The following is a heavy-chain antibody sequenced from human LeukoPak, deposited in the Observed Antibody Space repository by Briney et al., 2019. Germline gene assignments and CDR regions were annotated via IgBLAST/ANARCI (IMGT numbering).Heavy chain of an antibody. Sequence: GGSLRLSCAASGFTFSSYWMNWVRQAPGKGLEWVANINQDGSGKYYLDSVKGRFTISRDNAENSVYLQMNSLRAEDTAVYYCVRHVLRDGYWGQGTLVTVSS. CDR3: VRHVLRDGY. V-gene: IGHV3-7*01. CDR2: INQDGSGK. CDR1: GFTFSSYW. J-gene: IGHJ4*02. D-gene: IGHD5-24*01.